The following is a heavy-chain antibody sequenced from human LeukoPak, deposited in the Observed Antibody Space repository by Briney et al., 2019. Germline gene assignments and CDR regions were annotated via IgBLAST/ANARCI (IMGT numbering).Heavy chain of an antibody. CDR3: AREDSYVSLSFDN. J-gene: IGHJ4*02. D-gene: IGHD5-18*01. CDR2: INHSGST. Sequence: SETLSLTCAVYGGSFNGYYWSWIRQPPGKGLEWIGEINHSGSTNYSPSLKSRVTLSVDTSKNQFSLMLSSVTAADTAVYYCAREDSYVSLSFDNWGQGTLVTVSS. V-gene: IGHV4-34*01. CDR1: GGSFNGYY.